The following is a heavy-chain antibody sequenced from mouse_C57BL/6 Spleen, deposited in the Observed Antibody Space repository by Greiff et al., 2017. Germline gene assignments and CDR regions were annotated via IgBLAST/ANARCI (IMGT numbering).Heavy chain of an antibody. J-gene: IGHJ3*01. D-gene: IGHD2-4*01. CDR2: IYPGSGNT. V-gene: IGHV1-66*01. CDR1: GYSFTSYY. CDR3: ARSGDYDVFAY. Sequence: QVQLKQSGPELVKPGASVKISCKASGYSFTSYYIHWVKQRPGQGLEWIGWIYPGSGNTKYNEKFKGKATLTADTSSSTAYMQLRCLTSEDSAVYYCARSGDYDVFAYWGQGTLVTVSA.